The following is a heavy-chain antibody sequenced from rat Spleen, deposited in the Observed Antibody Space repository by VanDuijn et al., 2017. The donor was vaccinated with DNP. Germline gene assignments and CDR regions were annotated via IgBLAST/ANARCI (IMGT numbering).Heavy chain of an antibody. J-gene: IGHJ4*01. V-gene: IGHV5-27*01. CDR1: GFTFSNYD. D-gene: IGHD1-11*01. Sequence: EVQLVESGGGLVRPGRSLKLSCAASGFTFSNYDMAWVRQAPTKGLEWVASISTSGGSTYYRDSVKGRFTVSRYNAKSTLYLQMDSLRSEDTATYYCTTFEGRDAWGQGTSVTVSS. CDR2: ISTSGGST. CDR3: TTFEGRDA.